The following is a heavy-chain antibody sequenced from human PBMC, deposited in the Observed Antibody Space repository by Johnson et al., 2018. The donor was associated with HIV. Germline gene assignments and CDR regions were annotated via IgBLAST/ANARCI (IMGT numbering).Heavy chain of an antibody. D-gene: IGHD1-7*01. J-gene: IGHJ3*02. Sequence: MMLVESGGGLVQPGGSLRLSCAASGFTVSSNYMNWVRQAPGKGLVWVSRINGDGSRLTYAAPVKGRFTISRDDSKSIAYLQMNSLKTEDTAVYYCTRPGTTVFAFDIWGQGTMVTVSS. CDR1: GFTVSSNY. CDR3: TRPGTTVFAFDI. V-gene: IGHV3-74*02. CDR2: INGDGSRL.